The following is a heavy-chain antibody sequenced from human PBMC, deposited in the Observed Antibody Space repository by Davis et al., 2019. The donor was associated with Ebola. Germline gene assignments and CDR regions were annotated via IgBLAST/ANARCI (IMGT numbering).Heavy chain of an antibody. J-gene: IGHJ3*02. CDR1: GYPLTELS. Sequence: ASVKVSCKVSGYPLTELSTNWVRQAPGEGLEWMGGFDPENGKTIYAQKFQGRVTVTRDTSTTTVYMDLSSLRSEDTALYYCTTPGGQDSGYDVFDIWGQGTMVTVSS. CDR2: FDPENGKT. V-gene: IGHV1-24*01. CDR3: TTPGGQDSGYDVFDI. D-gene: IGHD5-12*01.